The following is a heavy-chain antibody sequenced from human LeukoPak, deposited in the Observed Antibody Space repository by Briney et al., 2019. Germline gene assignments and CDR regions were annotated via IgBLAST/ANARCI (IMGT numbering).Heavy chain of an antibody. D-gene: IGHD7-27*01. Sequence: GGSLRLSCAASGFIFSSFAMHWVRQAPGKGLEYVSAISSNGRSTYYADPVKGRFTISRDNSKNTLYLQMGSLRAEDMAVYYCARIINWGYDYWGQGTLVTVSS. CDR3: ARIINWGYDY. CDR2: ISSNGRST. J-gene: IGHJ4*02. V-gene: IGHV3-64*02. CDR1: GFIFSSFA.